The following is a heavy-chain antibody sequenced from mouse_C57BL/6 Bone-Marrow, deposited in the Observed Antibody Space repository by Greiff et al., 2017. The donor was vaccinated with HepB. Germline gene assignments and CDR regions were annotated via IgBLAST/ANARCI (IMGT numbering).Heavy chain of an antibody. Sequence: QVQLQQSGAELARPGASVKLSCKASGYTFTSYGISWVKQRTGQGLEWIGEIYPRSGNTYYNEKFKGKATLTADKSSSTAYMELRSLTSEDSAVYFCARDLLITTVVGGAMDYWGQGTSVTVSS. CDR3: ARDLLITTVVGGAMDY. CDR2: IYPRSGNT. V-gene: IGHV1-81*01. J-gene: IGHJ4*01. CDR1: GYTFTSYG. D-gene: IGHD1-1*01.